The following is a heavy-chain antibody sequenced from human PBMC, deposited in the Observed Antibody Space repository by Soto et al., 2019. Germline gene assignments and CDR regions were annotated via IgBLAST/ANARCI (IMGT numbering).Heavy chain of an antibody. V-gene: IGHV4-31*03. J-gene: IGHJ6*02. CDR2: IYYSGST. Sequence: PSETLSLTCTVSGGSISSGGYYWSWIRQHPGKGLEWIGYIYYSGSTYYNPSLKSRVTISVDTSKNQFSLKLSSVTAADTAVYYCARDQSIAARSSYYAMDVCGQAPTVTVSS. D-gene: IGHD6-6*01. CDR3: ARDQSIAARSSYYAMDV. CDR1: GGSISSGGYY.